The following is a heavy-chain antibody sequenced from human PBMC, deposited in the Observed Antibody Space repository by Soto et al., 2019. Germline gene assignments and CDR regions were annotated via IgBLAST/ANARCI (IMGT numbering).Heavy chain of an antibody. CDR2: ISSSSSTI. CDR1: GFTFSSYS. J-gene: IGHJ3*02. Sequence: GGSLRLSCAASGFTFSSYSMNWVRQAPGKGLEWVSYISSSSSTIYYADSVKGQFTISRDNAKNSLYLQMNSLRAEDTAVYYCASYGDYDDDAFDIWGQGTMVTVSS. CDR3: ASYGDYDDDAFDI. V-gene: IGHV3-48*01. D-gene: IGHD4-17*01.